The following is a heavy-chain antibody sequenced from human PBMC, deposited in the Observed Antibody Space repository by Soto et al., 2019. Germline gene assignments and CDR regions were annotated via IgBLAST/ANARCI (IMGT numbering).Heavy chain of an antibody. D-gene: IGHD3-9*01. J-gene: IGHJ5*02. CDR3: ARQNYDILTGYHHTNWFDP. CDR1: GYSFTSYW. V-gene: IGHV5-51*01. Sequence: PGESLKISCKGSGYSFTSYWIGWVRQMPGKGLEWMGIIYPGDSDTRYSPSFQGQVTISADKSISTAYLQWSSLKASDTAMYYCARQNYDILTGYHHTNWFDPWGQGTLVTVSS. CDR2: IYPGDSDT.